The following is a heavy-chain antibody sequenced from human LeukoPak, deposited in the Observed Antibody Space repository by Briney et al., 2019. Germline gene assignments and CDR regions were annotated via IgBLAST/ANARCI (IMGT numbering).Heavy chain of an antibody. CDR1: GGTFSSYA. Sequence: ASVKVSCKASGGTFSSYAISWVRQAPGQGLEWMGGIIPIFGTANYAQKFQGRVTITADESTSTAYMELSSLRSEDTAVYYCARDRSPTYGGFGSDAFDIWGQGTMVTVSS. CDR3: ARDRSPTYGGFGSDAFDI. CDR2: IIPIFGTA. J-gene: IGHJ3*02. V-gene: IGHV1-69*13. D-gene: IGHD3-10*01.